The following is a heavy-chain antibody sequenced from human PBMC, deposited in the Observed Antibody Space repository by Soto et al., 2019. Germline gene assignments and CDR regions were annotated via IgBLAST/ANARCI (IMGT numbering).Heavy chain of an antibody. D-gene: IGHD2-8*02. V-gene: IGHV3-7*03. CDR2: INLDGSEQ. CDR1: GFTFTRYY. CDR3: SRETWSQDY. Sequence: LRLSCVAAGFTFTRYYMTWVRQAPGKGLEWVASINLDGSEQFYVDSVKDRFIISRDNARSSLYLQMNSLRAEDTALYFCSRETWSQDYWGPGTLVTVSS. J-gene: IGHJ4*02.